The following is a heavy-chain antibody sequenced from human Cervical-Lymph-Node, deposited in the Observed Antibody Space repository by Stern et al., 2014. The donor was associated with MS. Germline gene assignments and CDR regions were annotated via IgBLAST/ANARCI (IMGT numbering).Heavy chain of an antibody. V-gene: IGHV5-51*01. D-gene: IGHD2-15*01. J-gene: IGHJ5*02. CDR2: IYPGDSET. CDR1: GYTFTTYW. CDR3: ARGIWSFDL. Sequence: EVQLVQSGAEVKKPGESLAISCECSGYTFTTYWIGWVRQVPGKGLAWMGRIYPGDSETTSNPSIEGQVPISADKSSSTASLQWSSLKASDTAVYYCARGIWSFDLWGQGTLVTVSS.